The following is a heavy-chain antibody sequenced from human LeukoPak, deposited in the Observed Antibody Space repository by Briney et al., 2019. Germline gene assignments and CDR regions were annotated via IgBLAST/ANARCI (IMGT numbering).Heavy chain of an antibody. Sequence: GGSLRLSCAASGFTFSSYAMHWVRQAPGKGPEWVAVISYDGSNKYYADSVKGRFTISRDNSKNTLYLQMNSLRAEDTAVYYCARERGLADAFDIWGQGTMVTVSS. CDR2: ISYDGSNK. J-gene: IGHJ3*02. CDR3: ARERGLADAFDI. D-gene: IGHD2-15*01. CDR1: GFTFSSYA. V-gene: IGHV3-30*04.